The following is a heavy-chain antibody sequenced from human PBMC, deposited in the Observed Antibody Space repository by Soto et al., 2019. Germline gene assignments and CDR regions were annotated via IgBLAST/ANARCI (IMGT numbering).Heavy chain of an antibody. Sequence: SETLSLTCTVSGGSISSSSYYWGWIRQPPGKGLEWIGSIYYSGSTYYNPSLKSRVTISVDTSKNQFSLKLSSVTAADTAVYYCARARSSSWYSYYYYYMDVWGKGTTVTVSS. J-gene: IGHJ6*03. CDR3: ARARSSSWYSYYYYYMDV. D-gene: IGHD6-13*01. CDR1: GGSISSSSYY. V-gene: IGHV4-39*01. CDR2: IYYSGST.